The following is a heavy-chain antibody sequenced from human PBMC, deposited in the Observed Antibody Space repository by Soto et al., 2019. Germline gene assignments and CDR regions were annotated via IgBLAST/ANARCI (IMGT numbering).Heavy chain of an antibody. CDR3: ARAREGDAFEI. Sequence: PSETLSLTCAVSGGSIRGYYWSWIRQPPGKGLEYIAYIYSSGSTNYNPSLKSRVTISLDTSKNEFSLKLSSVTAADAAVYYCARAREGDAFEIWGRGTLVTVSS. V-gene: IGHV4-59*01. J-gene: IGHJ3*02. CDR2: IYSSGST. CDR1: GGSIRGYY.